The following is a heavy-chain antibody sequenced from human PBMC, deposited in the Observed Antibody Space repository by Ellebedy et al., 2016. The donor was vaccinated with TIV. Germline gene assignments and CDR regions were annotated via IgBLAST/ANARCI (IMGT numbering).Heavy chain of an antibody. CDR2: ITPFNGDT. J-gene: IGHJ3*02. Sequence: SVKVSCXASGYTFNYRYLHWVRQAPGQAPEWMGWITPFNGDTNYAQKFRDRVSITRDRTMTTAYMELSSLRSEDTAMYYCARSQPAATVAFDIWGQGTMVTVSS. CDR1: GYTFNYRY. CDR3: ARSQPAATVAFDI. V-gene: IGHV1-45*02. D-gene: IGHD1-26*01.